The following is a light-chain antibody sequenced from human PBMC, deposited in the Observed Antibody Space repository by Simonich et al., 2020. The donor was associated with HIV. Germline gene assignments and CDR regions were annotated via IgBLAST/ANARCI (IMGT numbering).Light chain of an antibody. J-gene: IGKJ3*01. CDR2: AAS. CDR1: QSISSY. V-gene: IGKV1-39*01. Sequence: DIQMTQSPSSLSASVGDRVTITCRASQSISSYLNWYQQKPGKAPKLLIYAASSLQSGVPSRFSGSGSGTDFTLTISSLHPEDFATYYCQQSYSNPFTFGPGTKVDIK. CDR3: QQSYSNPFT.